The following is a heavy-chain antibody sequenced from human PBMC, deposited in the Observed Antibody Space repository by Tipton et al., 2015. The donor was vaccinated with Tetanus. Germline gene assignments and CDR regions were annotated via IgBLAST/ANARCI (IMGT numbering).Heavy chain of an antibody. Sequence: QVQLVQSGAEVKKPGASVKVSCKASGYTFTGYYMHWVRQAPGQGLEWMGWINPNSGGTNYAQKFQGRVTMTRDTSISTAYMELSRLRSDDTAVYYCARGRAVAGLSLNWFDPWGQGTLVTVSS. V-gene: IGHV1-2*02. CDR3: ARGRAVAGLSLNWFDP. CDR2: INPNSGGT. D-gene: IGHD6-19*01. J-gene: IGHJ5*02. CDR1: GYTFTGYY.